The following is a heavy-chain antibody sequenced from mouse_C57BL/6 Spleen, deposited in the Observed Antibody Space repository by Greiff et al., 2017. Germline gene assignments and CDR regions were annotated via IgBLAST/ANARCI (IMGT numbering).Heavy chain of an antibody. J-gene: IGHJ1*03. D-gene: IGHD1-1*01. Sequence: QVHVKQPGAELVKPGASVKMSCKASGYTFTSYWITWVKQRPGQGLEWIGDIYPGSGSTNYNEKFKSKATLTVDTSSSTAYMQLSSLTSEDSAVYYCANGSPRWYFDVWGTGTTVTVSS. CDR1: GYTFTSYW. CDR3: ANGSPRWYFDV. V-gene: IGHV1-55*01. CDR2: IYPGSGST.